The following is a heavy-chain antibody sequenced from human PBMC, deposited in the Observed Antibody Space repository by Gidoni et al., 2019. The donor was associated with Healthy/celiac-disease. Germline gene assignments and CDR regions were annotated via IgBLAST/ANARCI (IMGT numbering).Heavy chain of an antibody. CDR2: INHSGST. CDR1: GGSFSGYY. D-gene: IGHD3-10*01. V-gene: IGHV4-34*01. CDR3: ARGLGMVRLHKFDY. Sequence: QVQLQQWGAGLLKPSETLSLTCAVYGGSFSGYYWSWIRQTPGKGLEWIGEINHSGSTNYNPSLKSRVTISVDTSKNQFSLKLSSVTAADTAVYYCARGLGMVRLHKFDYWGQGTLVTVSS. J-gene: IGHJ4*02.